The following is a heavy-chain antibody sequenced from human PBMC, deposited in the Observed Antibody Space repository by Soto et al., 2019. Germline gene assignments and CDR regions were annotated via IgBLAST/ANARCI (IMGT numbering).Heavy chain of an antibody. CDR3: ARTNYDFWSGVAFDI. J-gene: IGHJ3*02. D-gene: IGHD3-3*01. V-gene: IGHV4-39*01. CDR1: GDPISSSSYY. Sequence: PSETLSLTCTVSGDPISSSSYYWGWIRQPPGKGLEWIGSIYYSGSTYYNPSLKSRVTISVDTSKNQFSLKLSSVTAADTAVYYCARTNYDFWSGVAFDIWGQGTMVTVSS. CDR2: IYYSGST.